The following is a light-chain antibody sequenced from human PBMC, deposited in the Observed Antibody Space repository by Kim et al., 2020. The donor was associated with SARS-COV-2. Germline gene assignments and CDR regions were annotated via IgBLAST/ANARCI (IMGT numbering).Light chain of an antibody. CDR3: KQSHSTPRT. Sequence: ASVGDRVTITCRTSQSISSYLNWYQQKPGKAPKFLIYAASNLQSGVPSRFSGSGSGTDFTLTITSLQPEDFATYYCKQSHSTPRTFGQGTKVDIK. V-gene: IGKV1-39*01. CDR1: QSISSY. CDR2: AAS. J-gene: IGKJ1*01.